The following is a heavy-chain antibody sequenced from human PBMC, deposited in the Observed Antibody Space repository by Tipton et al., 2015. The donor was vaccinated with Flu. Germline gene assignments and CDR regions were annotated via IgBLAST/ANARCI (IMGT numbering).Heavy chain of an antibody. D-gene: IGHD2-2*01. J-gene: IGHJ4*02. CDR3: VRDRATEPAALHY. Sequence: TLSLTCTVSSGSIRSTNYFCAWIRQPPGKGLEWIGYIYYSGRTDYNPSLKSRVSLSLDTSKSHFSLRLSSVTAADTAVYYCVRDRATEPAALHYWGQGTLVTVSS. CDR2: IYYSGRT. CDR1: SGSIRSTNYF. V-gene: IGHV4-61*03.